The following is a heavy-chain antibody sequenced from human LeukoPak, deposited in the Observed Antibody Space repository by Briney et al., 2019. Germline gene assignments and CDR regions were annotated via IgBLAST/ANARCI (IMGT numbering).Heavy chain of an antibody. CDR1: GGTFSSYA. V-gene: IGHV1-69*04. CDR2: IIPMLGIA. Sequence: SVKVSSKASGGTFSSYAISWVRQAPGQGLEWMGRIIPMLGIANYAQKFQGRVTITADKSTSTAYMELSSLRSEATAVYYCVGPHPACSGGSCFGYWGQGTLVTVSS. J-gene: IGHJ4*02. D-gene: IGHD2-15*01. CDR3: VGPHPACSGGSCFGY.